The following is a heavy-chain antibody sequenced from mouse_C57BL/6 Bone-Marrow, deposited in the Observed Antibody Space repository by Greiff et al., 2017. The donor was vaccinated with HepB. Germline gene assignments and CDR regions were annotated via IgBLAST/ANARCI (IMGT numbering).Heavy chain of an antibody. CDR3: TREPMIRGYFDV. V-gene: IGHV5-9-1*02. J-gene: IGHJ1*03. Sequence: VKLMDSGEGLVKPGGSLKLSCAASGFTFSSYAMSWVRQTPEKRLEWVAYISSGGDYIYYADTVKGRFTISRDNARNTLYLQMSSLKSEDTAMYYCTREPMIRGYFDVWGTGTTVTVSS. CDR1: GFTFSSYA. D-gene: IGHD2-4*01. CDR2: ISSGGDYI.